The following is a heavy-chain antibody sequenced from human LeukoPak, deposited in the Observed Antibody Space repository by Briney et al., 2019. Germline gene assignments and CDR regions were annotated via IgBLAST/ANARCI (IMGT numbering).Heavy chain of an antibody. J-gene: IGHJ4*02. Sequence: SETLSLTCTVSGGSISSSSNYWGWIRQPPGKGLEWIASIYYSGSTYYNPSPKSRVTISADTSKNQFSLKPSFVTAADTAVYYCARGTVDTAMVNFDYWGQGTLVTVSS. V-gene: IGHV4-39*07. CDR2: IYYSGST. CDR1: GGSISSSSNY. CDR3: ARGTVDTAMVNFDY. D-gene: IGHD5-18*01.